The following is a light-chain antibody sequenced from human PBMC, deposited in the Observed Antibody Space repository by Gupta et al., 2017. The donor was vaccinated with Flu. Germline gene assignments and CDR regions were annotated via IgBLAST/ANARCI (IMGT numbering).Light chain of an antibody. J-gene: IGKJ2*01. CDR1: QSVSTN. CDR2: GAS. V-gene: IGKV3-15*01. CDR3: QHHGA. Sequence: MTQPPATLSVSPGERATLSCRASQSVSTNLAWYQHKQGQAPRLLIYGASTRATGIPARFSGSGSGTDFTLTISSLQSEDFAVYYCQHHGAFGQGTKLEIK.